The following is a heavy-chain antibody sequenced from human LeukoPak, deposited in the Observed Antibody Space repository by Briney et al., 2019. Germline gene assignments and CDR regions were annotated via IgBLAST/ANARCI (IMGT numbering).Heavy chain of an antibody. CDR3: ARDLEVRGESYYYYMDV. D-gene: IGHD3-10*01. J-gene: IGHJ6*03. V-gene: IGHV3-21*03. CDR2: ISSSSSYI. CDR1: GFTFDDYA. Sequence: GGSLRLSCAASGFTFDDYAMHWVRQAPGKGLEWVSSISSSSSYIYYADSVKGRFTISRDNAKNSLYLQMNSLRAEDTAVYYCARDLEVRGESYYYYMDVWGKGTTVTVSS.